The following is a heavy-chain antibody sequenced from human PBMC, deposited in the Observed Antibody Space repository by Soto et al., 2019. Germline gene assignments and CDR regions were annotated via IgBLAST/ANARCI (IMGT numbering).Heavy chain of an antibody. CDR2: INHSGST. CDR1: GGSFSGYY. V-gene: IGHV4-34*01. CDR3: ARGRGKVAAAGTGDY. Sequence: SETLSLTCAVYGGSFSGYYWSWIRQPPGKGLEWIGEINHSGSTNYNPSLKSRVTISVDTSKNQFSLKLSSVTAADTAVYYCARGRGKVAAAGTGDYWGQGTLVTVSS. J-gene: IGHJ4*02. D-gene: IGHD6-13*01.